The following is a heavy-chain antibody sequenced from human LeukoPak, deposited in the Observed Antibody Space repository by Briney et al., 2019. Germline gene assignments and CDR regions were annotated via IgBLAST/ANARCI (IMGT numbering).Heavy chain of an antibody. V-gene: IGHV4-34*01. CDR2: INHSGST. CDR1: GGSFSGYY. J-gene: IGHJ4*02. CDR3: ARGIVVVVAAQSDQKYYFDY. Sequence: SETLSLTCAVYGGSFSGYYWSWIRQPPGKGLEWIGEINHSGSTNYNPSLKSRVTISVDTSKNQFSLKLSSVTAADTAVYYCARGIVVVVAAQSDQKYYFDYWGQGTLVTVPS. D-gene: IGHD2-15*01.